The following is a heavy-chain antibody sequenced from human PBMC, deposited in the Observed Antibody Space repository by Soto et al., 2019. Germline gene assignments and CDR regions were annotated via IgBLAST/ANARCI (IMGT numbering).Heavy chain of an antibody. CDR3: ARDGIGGTVFRGYLAY. D-gene: IGHD1-7*01. J-gene: IGHJ4*02. V-gene: IGHV3-33*01. CDR2: IRFDGSNE. Sequence: QEQLVESGGGVVQPGTSLRLSCAVPGGIFHGYGMHWVRQAPGKGLEWVAIIRFDGSNEEYADSVKGRFTISRDNSKNTLYLQMNSLGAEDTAVYYFARDGIGGTVFRGYLAYWGRGTVVTVSS. CDR1: GGIFHGYG.